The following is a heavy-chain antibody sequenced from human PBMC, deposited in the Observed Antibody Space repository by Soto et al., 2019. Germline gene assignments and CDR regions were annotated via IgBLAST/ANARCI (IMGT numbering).Heavy chain of an antibody. J-gene: IGHJ5*02. CDR2: INHSGST. V-gene: IGHV4-34*01. CDR3: ARGYYYDSVSGFSDNWFDP. D-gene: IGHD3-22*01. CDR1: GGSFSGYY. Sequence: SETLSLTCAVYGGSFSGYYWSWIRQPPGKGLEWIGEINHSGSTNYNPSLKSRVTISVDTSKNQFSLKLSSVTAADTAVYYCARGYYYDSVSGFSDNWFDPWGQGTLVTVSS.